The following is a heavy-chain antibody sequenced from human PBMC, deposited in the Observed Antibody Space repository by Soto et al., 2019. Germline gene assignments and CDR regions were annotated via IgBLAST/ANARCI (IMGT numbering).Heavy chain of an antibody. CDR2: IIPIFGTA. Sequence: SVKVSCKASGGTFSSYAISWVRQAPGQGLEWMGGIIPIFGTANYAQKFQGRVTITADKSTSTANMELSSLRSEDTAVYYCARKGGYDTYYYYGMDVWGQGTTVTVSS. V-gene: IGHV1-69*06. CDR1: GGTFSSYA. D-gene: IGHD5-12*01. CDR3: ARKGGYDTYYYYGMDV. J-gene: IGHJ6*02.